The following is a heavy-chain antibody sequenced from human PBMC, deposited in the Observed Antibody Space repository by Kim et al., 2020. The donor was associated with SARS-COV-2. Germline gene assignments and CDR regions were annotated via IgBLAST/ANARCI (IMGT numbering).Heavy chain of an antibody. D-gene: IGHD3-10*01. J-gene: IGHJ6*02. Sequence: RFTISRDNSKNTLYLQMNSLRAEDTAVYYCAKAAYYYGSASPLYYYGMDVWGQGTTVTVSS. V-gene: IGHV3-33*06. CDR3: AKAAYYYGSASPLYYYGMDV.